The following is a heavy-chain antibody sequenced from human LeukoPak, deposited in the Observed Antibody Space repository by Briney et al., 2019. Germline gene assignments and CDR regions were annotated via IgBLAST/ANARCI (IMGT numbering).Heavy chain of an antibody. CDR2: ISSSGSTI. CDR3: ARALRDSSSWYLPFDY. Sequence: GGSLRLSCAASGFTFSDYYMSWIRQAPEKGLEWVSYISSSGSTIYYADSVKGRFTISRDNAKNSLYLQMNSLRAEDTAVYYCARALRDSSSWYLPFDYWGQGTLVTVSS. CDR1: GFTFSDYY. D-gene: IGHD6-13*01. V-gene: IGHV3-11*01. J-gene: IGHJ4*02.